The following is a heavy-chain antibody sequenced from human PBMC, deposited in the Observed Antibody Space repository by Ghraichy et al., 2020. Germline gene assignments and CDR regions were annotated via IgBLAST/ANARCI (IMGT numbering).Heavy chain of an antibody. J-gene: IGHJ4*02. CDR2: INPNSGGT. V-gene: IGHV1-2*02. D-gene: IGHD3-22*01. CDR1: GYTFTGYY. Sequence: ASVKVSCKASGYTFTGYYMHWVRQAPGQGLEWMGWINPNSGGTNYAQKFQGRVTMTRDTSISTAYMELSRLRSDDTAVYYCARATTNDSSGYSPDYWGQGTLVTVSS. CDR3: ARATTNDSSGYSPDY.